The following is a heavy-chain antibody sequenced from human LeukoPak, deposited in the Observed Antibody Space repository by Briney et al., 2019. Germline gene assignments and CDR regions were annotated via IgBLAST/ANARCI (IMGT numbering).Heavy chain of an antibody. CDR1: GGSISSGGYS. J-gene: IGHJ3*02. CDR3: ASSLYYYDSSGYYPTDAFDI. CDR2: IYHSGST. D-gene: IGHD3-22*01. Sequence: PSQTLSLTCAVSGGSISSGGYSWSWIRQPPGKGLEWIGYIYHSGSTYYNPSLKSRVTISVDRSKNQFSLKLSSVTAADTAVYYCASSLYYYDSSGYYPTDAFDIWGQGTMVTVSS. V-gene: IGHV4-30-2*01.